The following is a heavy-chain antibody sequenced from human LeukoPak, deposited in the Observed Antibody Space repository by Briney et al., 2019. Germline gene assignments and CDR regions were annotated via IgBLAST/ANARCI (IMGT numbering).Heavy chain of an antibody. D-gene: IGHD3-10*01. CDR2: ISSSSSYI. CDR1: GFTFSSYS. J-gene: IGHJ5*02. V-gene: IGHV3-21*01. CDR3: ARDYNTMVRGVSRRFDP. Sequence: GGSLRLSCAASGFTFSSYSMNWVRQAPGKGLEWVSSISSSSSYIYYADSVKGRFAISRDNAKNSLYLQMNSLRAEDTAVYYCARDYNTMVRGVSRRFDPWGQGTLVTVSS.